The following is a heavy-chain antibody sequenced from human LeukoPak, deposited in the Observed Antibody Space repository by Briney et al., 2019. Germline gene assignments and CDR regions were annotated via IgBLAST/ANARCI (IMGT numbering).Heavy chain of an antibody. V-gene: IGHV3-23*01. J-gene: IGHJ4*02. CDR2: IDGSGDDT. D-gene: IGHD3/OR15-3a*01. CDR3: AREPSGILGLDY. Sequence: PGGSLRLSCAASGFTFKYYAMTWVRQAPGKGLEWVAAIDGSGDDTYYAESVKGRFTISRDNSQNTLFLQVNSLRAEDTAVYYCAREPSGILGLDYWGQGTLVTVSS. CDR1: GFTFKYYA.